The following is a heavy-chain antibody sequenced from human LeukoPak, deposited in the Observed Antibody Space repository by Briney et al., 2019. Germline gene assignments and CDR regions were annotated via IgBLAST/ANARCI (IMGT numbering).Heavy chain of an antibody. Sequence: PGRSLRLSCAASGFTFSSYGMHWVRQAPGKGLEWVAVIWYDGSNKYYADSMKGRFTISRDNSKNTLFLQMNSLRAEDTAVYYCARDPDDYGDYSYFDYWGQGTLVTVSS. V-gene: IGHV3-33*01. D-gene: IGHD4-17*01. CDR2: IWYDGSNK. CDR3: ARDPDDYGDYSYFDY. J-gene: IGHJ4*02. CDR1: GFTFSSYG.